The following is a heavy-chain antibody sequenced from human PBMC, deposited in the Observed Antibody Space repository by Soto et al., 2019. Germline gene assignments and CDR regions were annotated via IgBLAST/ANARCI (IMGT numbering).Heavy chain of an antibody. V-gene: IGHV3-30-3*01. CDR2: ISYDGSNK. CDR1: GFTFSSYA. D-gene: IGHD2-8*01. CDR3: ARDAGGYCTNGVCSYYYYYYGMDV. J-gene: IGHJ6*02. Sequence: GGSLRLSCAASGFTFSSYAMHWVRQAPGKGLEWVAVISYDGSNKYYADSVKGRFTISRDNSKNTLYLQMNSLRAEDTAVYYCARDAGGYCTNGVCSYYYYYYGMDVWGQGTTVTVSS.